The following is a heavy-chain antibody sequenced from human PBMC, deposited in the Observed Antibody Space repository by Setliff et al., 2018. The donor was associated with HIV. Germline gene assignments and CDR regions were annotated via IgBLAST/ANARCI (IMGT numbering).Heavy chain of an antibody. V-gene: IGHV4-39*01. D-gene: IGHD5-12*01. CDR2: IFYTGNT. Sequence: SETLSLTCSVSGGSISSSTYYWGWIRQPPGKGLEWIGDIFYTGNTYYNPSLKSRVAISVHTSENQFSLKLNSVTAADTAVYYCAFSKQMATMAFDYWGQGALVTVSS. J-gene: IGHJ4*02. CDR3: AFSKQMATMAFDY. CDR1: GGSISSSTYY.